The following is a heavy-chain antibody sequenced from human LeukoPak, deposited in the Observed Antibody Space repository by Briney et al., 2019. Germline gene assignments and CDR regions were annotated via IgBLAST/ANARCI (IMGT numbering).Heavy chain of an antibody. CDR1: GFTFNNYA. CDR3: ARRVRGGYYAIDT. CDR2: INSGGSST. D-gene: IGHD3-22*01. J-gene: IGHJ5*02. Sequence: HPGGSLRLSCAASGFTFNNYAMSWVRQAPGKGLEWVSRINSGGSSTTYADSVKGRFTISRDNARNTLYLQMNSLRAEDTAVYYCARRVRGGYYAIDTWGQGTLVTVSS. V-gene: IGHV3-74*01.